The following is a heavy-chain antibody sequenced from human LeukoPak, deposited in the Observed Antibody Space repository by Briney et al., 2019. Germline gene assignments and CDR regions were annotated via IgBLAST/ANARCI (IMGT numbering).Heavy chain of an antibody. V-gene: IGHV3-48*03. CDR3: PRDRTDSSGWYVSSQYYFDY. CDR2: ISSSGSTI. J-gene: IGHJ4*02. CDR1: GFTFSSYE. D-gene: IGHD6-19*01. Sequence: GGSLRLSCAASGFTFSSYEMNWVRQAPGKGLEGVSYISSSGSTIYYADSVKGRFTISRDNAKTSLYLQMHSLRAEDTAVYYCPRDRTDSSGWYVSSQYYFDYWGQGTLVTVSS.